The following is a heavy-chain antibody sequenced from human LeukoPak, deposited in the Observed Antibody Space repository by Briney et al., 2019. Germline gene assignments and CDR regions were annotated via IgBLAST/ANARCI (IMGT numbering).Heavy chain of an antibody. CDR1: GFTFSSYS. CDR3: ARVSGGRTEYFDS. V-gene: IGHV3-48*04. CDR2: ITGSSRLI. J-gene: IGHJ4*02. Sequence: GSLRLSCSTSGFTFSSYSMNWVRQAPGMGLQGVSYITGSSRLIYYADSVKGRFTISRDNAKTSLYLQMNSLRAEDTAVYYCARVSGGRTEYFDSWGQGTLVTVSS. D-gene: IGHD1/OR15-1a*01.